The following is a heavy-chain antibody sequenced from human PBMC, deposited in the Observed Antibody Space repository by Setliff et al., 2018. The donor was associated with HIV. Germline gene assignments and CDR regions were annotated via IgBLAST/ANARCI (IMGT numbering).Heavy chain of an antibody. J-gene: IGHJ4*02. CDR1: GGSVNDFY. CDR3: ATLDHSGGNFLAY. V-gene: IGHV4-4*09. Sequence: ETLSLTCTVSGGSVNDFYCNWIRQPPGKGPEWIGYIHSSGSTIYNPSLKSRITISLDTSKEQFSLELSSATAADTAVYYCATLDHSGGNFLAYRGQGSLVTVS. D-gene: IGHD2-21*02. CDR2: IHSSGST.